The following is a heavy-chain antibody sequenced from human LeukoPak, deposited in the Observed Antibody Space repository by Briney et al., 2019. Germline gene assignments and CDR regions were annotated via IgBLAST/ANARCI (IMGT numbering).Heavy chain of an antibody. CDR3: ARHMKRVVPAATGRAWFDP. V-gene: IGHV4-39*01. D-gene: IGHD2-2*01. Sequence: KSSETLSLTCTVSGGSISSSSYYWGWIRQPPGKGLEWIGSIYYSGSTYYNPSLKSRVTISVDTSKNQFSLKLSSVTAADTAVYYCARHMKRVVPAATGRAWFDPWGQGTLVTVSS. J-gene: IGHJ5*02. CDR1: GGSISSSSYY. CDR2: IYYSGST.